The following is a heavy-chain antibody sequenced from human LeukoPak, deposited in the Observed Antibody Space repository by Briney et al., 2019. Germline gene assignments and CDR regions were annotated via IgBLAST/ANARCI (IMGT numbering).Heavy chain of an antibody. J-gene: IGHJ4*02. CDR3: AVYSSGWLKDFDY. Sequence: PGGSLRLSCAVSGFTFSSYEMNWVRQAPGKGLEWVSYISSSGSTIYYADSVKGRFTISRDNAKNSLYLQMNSLRAEDTAVYYCAVYSSGWLKDFDYWGQGTLVTVSS. D-gene: IGHD6-19*01. V-gene: IGHV3-48*03. CDR1: GFTFSSYE. CDR2: ISSSGSTI.